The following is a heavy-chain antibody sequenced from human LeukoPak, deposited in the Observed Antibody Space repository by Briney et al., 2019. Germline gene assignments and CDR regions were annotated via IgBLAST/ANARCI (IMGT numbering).Heavy chain of an antibody. Sequence: GGSLRLSCAASGFTVSPNYMSWVRQAPGKGLEWVSVIYRGGSTYYADSVRDRFTISRDNSKNTLYLQMNSLRAEDTAVYYCARDKPLGYWGQGTLVTVSS. CDR3: ARDKPLGY. CDR1: GFTVSPNY. J-gene: IGHJ4*02. CDR2: IYRGGST. V-gene: IGHV3-53*01.